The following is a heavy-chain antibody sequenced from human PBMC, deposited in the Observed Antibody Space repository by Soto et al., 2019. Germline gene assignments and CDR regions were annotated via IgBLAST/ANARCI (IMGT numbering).Heavy chain of an antibody. J-gene: IGHJ4*02. CDR1: GFTFSDYG. CDR2: VSYDGSYK. D-gene: IGHD6-6*01. CDR3: SKEMYPRTMLDSSPSWGDY. V-gene: IGHV3-30*18. Sequence: QVQLVESGGGVAQPGRSLRLSCAVSGFTFSDYGMHWVRQAPGKGLEWVAVVSYDGSYKYYADSVKGRFTVSRDLSGNTLFSLMINLRLEDTAVYVGSKEMYPRTMLDSSPSWGDYWGQGTLVAVSS.